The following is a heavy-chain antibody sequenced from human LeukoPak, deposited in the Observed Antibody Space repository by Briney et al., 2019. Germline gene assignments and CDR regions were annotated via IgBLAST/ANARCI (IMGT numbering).Heavy chain of an antibody. CDR3: AKVQQLHDAFDI. CDR2: ISSSGSTI. Sequence: GGSLRLSCAASGFTFSSYEMNWVRQAPGKGLEWVSYISSSGSTIYYADSVKGRFTISRDNSKNTLYLQMNSLRAEDTAVYYCAKVQQLHDAFDIWGQGTMVTVSS. D-gene: IGHD6-13*01. CDR1: GFTFSSYE. J-gene: IGHJ3*02. V-gene: IGHV3-48*03.